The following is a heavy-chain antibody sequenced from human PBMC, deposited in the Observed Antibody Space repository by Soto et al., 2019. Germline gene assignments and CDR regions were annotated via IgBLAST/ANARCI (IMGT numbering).Heavy chain of an antibody. J-gene: IGHJ4*02. D-gene: IGHD3-16*01. CDR1: GFSLRSSGVG. Sequence: QITLKESGPTLVKPTQTLTLTCTFSGFSLRSSGVGVGWFRQPPGKALEWLALVYWDDDKRYSPSLKSRLTITKDTSKNQVVPTMTNMDPVDTATYYCARRLRFSSQYYFDYWGQGTLVTVSS. V-gene: IGHV2-5*02. CDR2: VYWDDDK. CDR3: ARRLRFSSQYYFDY.